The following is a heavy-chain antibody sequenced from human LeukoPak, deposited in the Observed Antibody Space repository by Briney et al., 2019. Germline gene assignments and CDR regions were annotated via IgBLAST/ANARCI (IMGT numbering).Heavy chain of an antibody. V-gene: IGHV4-59*02. CDR2: IYYSGNT. Sequence: SETLSLTCTVSHVSVRSFYWSWIRQPPGKGLEWIGYIYYSGNTNYNPSLKSRVTISVDTSKNQFSLKLSSVTAADAAVYYCARITSCTSGVCPPYFDYWGQGTLVTVSS. D-gene: IGHD2-8*01. J-gene: IGHJ4*02. CDR3: ARITSCTSGVCPPYFDY. CDR1: HVSVRSFY.